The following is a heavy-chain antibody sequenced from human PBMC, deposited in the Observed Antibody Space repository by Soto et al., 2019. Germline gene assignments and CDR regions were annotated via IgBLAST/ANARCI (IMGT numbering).Heavy chain of an antibody. CDR1: GDSVSSNSAA. V-gene: IGHV6-1*01. J-gene: IGHJ4*02. D-gene: IGHD3-3*01. Sequence: PSQTLSLTCAISGDSVSSNSAAWNWIRQSPSRGIEWLGRTYYRSKWYNDYEVSVKSRITINPNTSKNQFSLQLNSVTPEDTAVYYCARDPKDYDFWSGYYAVFDYWGQGTLVTVSS. CDR2: TYYRSKWYN. CDR3: ARDPKDYDFWSGYYAVFDY.